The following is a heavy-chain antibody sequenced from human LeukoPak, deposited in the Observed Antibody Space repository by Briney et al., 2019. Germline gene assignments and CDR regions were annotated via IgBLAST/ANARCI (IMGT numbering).Heavy chain of an antibody. D-gene: IGHD2-21*02. J-gene: IGHJ4*02. CDR3: ASKWYCGGDCYYQIDY. V-gene: IGHV3-30*03. CDR2: ISYDEGNK. CDR1: GFTFSSYS. Sequence: GGSLRLSCAASGFTFSSYSMHWVRQAPGKGLEWVALISYDEGNKYYADSVKGRFTISRDNSKNTLYLQMNSLRTEDTAVYYCASKWYCGGDCYYQIDYWGQGTLVTVSS.